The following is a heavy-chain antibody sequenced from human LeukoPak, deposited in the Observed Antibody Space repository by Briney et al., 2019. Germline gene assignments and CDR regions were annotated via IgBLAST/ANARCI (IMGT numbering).Heavy chain of an antibody. CDR1: GGSISSYY. D-gene: IGHD3-22*01. V-gene: IGHV4-59*08. J-gene: IGHJ4*02. Sequence: PSETLSLTCTVSGGSISSYYWSWIRQPPGKGLEWIGYIYYSGSTNYNPSLKSRVTISVDTSKNQFSLKPSSVTAADTAVYYCARAHSSLSFDYWGQGTLVTVSS. CDR3: ARAHSSLSFDY. CDR2: IYYSGST.